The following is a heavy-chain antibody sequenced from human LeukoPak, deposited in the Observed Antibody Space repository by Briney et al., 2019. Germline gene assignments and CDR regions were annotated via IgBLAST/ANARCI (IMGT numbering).Heavy chain of an antibody. CDR1: GFTFSSYT. CDR2: ISYDESNK. V-gene: IGHV3-30-3*01. J-gene: IGHJ4*02. CDR3: ARVRYSGSYPGVFEY. Sequence: PEGSLRLSCAASGFTFSSYTMHWVRQAPGKGLEWVALISYDESNKYYGDSVKGRFTISRDNSKNTLYLQMNTLRAEDTAVYYCARVRYSGSYPGVFEYWGQGTLVTVSS. D-gene: IGHD1-26*01.